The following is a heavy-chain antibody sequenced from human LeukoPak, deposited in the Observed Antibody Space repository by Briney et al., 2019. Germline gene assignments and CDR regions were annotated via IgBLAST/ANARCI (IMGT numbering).Heavy chain of an antibody. CDR3: ARLETYYYDSSGQEFDY. D-gene: IGHD3-22*01. J-gene: IGHJ4*02. CDR1: GYTLSQFS. V-gene: IGHV1-24*01. CDR2: FNLENGET. Sequence: ASVKVSCKVSGYTLSQFSTHWVRQAPGKGLEWLGVFNLENGETVYAHKFQGRLTMTEDTSTDTAYMELNSLRSEDTAVYYCARLETYYYDSSGQEFDYWGQGTLVTVSS.